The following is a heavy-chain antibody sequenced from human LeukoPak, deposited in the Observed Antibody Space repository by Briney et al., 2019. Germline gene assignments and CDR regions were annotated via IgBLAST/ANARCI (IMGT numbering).Heavy chain of an antibody. V-gene: IGHV3-66*01. CDR3: ARGGYDMFL. D-gene: IGHD3-22*01. CDR2: IYDGGKT. J-gene: IGHJ6*02. Sequence: GGSLRLSCAASGFTFSSYIMNWVRQAPGKGLEWVAGIYDGGKTYYGGSVKDRFIISRDSSRNSLFLQMYSLRAEDTAVYYCARGGYDMFLWGQGTTVTVSS. CDR1: GFTFSSYI.